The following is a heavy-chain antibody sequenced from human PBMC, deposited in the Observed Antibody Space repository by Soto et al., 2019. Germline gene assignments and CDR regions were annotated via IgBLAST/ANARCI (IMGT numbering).Heavy chain of an antibody. V-gene: IGHV3-23*01. Sequence: GGSLRLSCAASGFTFSSYAMSWVRQAPGKGLEWVSVISGSGGSTYYADSVKGRFTISIDNSKNTLYLQMNSLIAEDTAVYYCARRGSGGWFDPWGQGTLVTVSS. CDR1: GFTFSSYA. CDR2: ISGSGGST. D-gene: IGHD3-16*01. CDR3: ARRGSGGWFDP. J-gene: IGHJ5*02.